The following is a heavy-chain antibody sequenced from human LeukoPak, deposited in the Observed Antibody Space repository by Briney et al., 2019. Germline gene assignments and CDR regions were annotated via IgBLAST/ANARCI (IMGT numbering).Heavy chain of an antibody. J-gene: IGHJ6*02. D-gene: IGHD5-12*01. CDR2: IYYSGST. Sequence: SETLFLTCTVSGGSISSYYWSWIRQPPGKGLEWIGYIYYSGSTNYNPSLKSRVTISVDTSKNQFSLKLSSVTAADTAVYYCARGDSGYASYYYYYGMDVWGQGTTVTVSS. CDR3: ARGDSGYASYYYYYGMDV. CDR1: GGSISSYY. V-gene: IGHV4-59*01.